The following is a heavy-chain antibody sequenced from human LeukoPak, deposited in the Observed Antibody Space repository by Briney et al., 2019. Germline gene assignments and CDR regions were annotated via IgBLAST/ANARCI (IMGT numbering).Heavy chain of an antibody. Sequence: SVKVSCKASGGTFSSYAISWVRQAPGQGLEWMGGIIPIFGTANYAQKFQGRVTITTDESTSTAYMELSSLRSEDTAVYYCARESQTVITMIVDYYFDYWGQGTLVTVSS. CDR1: GGTFSSYA. CDR2: IIPIFGTA. D-gene: IGHD3-22*01. J-gene: IGHJ4*02. CDR3: ARESQTVITMIVDYYFDY. V-gene: IGHV1-69*05.